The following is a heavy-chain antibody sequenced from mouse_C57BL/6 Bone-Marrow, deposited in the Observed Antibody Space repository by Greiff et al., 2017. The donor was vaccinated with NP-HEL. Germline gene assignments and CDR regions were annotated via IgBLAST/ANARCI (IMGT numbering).Heavy chain of an antibody. CDR2: INPNNGGT. J-gene: IGHJ3*01. V-gene: IGHV1-26*01. CDR3: ARGDSTGLRWFAY. D-gene: IGHD3-2*02. CDR1: GYTFTDYY. Sequence: VQLQQSGPELVKPGASVKISCKASGYTFTDYYMNWVKQSHGKSLEWIGDINPNNGGTSYNQKFKGKATLTVDKSSSTAYMELRSLTSEDYAVYYSARGDSTGLRWFAYWGKGTLVTVSA.